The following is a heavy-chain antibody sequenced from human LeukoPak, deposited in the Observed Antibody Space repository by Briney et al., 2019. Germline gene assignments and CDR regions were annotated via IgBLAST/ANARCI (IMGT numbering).Heavy chain of an antibody. D-gene: IGHD3-10*01. CDR3: ARGDGGSGSYQVDY. CDR1: GFTFSSYS. CDR2: ISSSSSYI. J-gene: IGHJ4*02. V-gene: IGHV3-21*01. Sequence: GGSLRLSCAASGFTFSSYSMNWVRQAPGKGLEWVSSISSSSSYIYYADSVKGRFTISRDNAKNSLYLQMNSLRAEDTAVYYCARGDGGSGSYQVDYWGQGTLVTVSS.